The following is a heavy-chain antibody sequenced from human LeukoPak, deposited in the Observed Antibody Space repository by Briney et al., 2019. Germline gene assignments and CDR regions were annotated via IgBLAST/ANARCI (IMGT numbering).Heavy chain of an antibody. J-gene: IGHJ5*02. CDR2: INPSGGST. Sequence: ASVKVSCKASGYTFTSYYMHWVRQAPGQGLEWMGIINPSGGSTSYAQKFQGRVTMTTDTSTSTAYMELRSLRSDDTAVYYCARVTYSNYGWFDPWGQGTLVTVSS. CDR3: ARVTYSNYGWFDP. D-gene: IGHD4-11*01. V-gene: IGHV1-46*01. CDR1: GYTFTSYY.